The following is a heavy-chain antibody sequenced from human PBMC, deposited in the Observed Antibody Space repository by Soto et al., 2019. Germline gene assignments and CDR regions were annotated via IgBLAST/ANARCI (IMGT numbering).Heavy chain of an antibody. CDR1: GFSFSDHY. Sequence: EVQLVESGGGLVQPGGSLRLSCAASGFSFSDHYMDWVRQAPGKGLEWVARSRDKAESHTTEYAASVRGRFTISRDDSKSSLYLQMNRLKTEDTAVYYCARSARLSQFDIWGQGNLVTVSS. CDR2: SRDKAESHTT. V-gene: IGHV3-72*01. J-gene: IGHJ4*02. D-gene: IGHD6-25*01. CDR3: ARSARLSQFDI.